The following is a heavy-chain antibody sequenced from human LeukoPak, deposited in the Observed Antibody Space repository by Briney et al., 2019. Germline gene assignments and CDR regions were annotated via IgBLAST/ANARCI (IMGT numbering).Heavy chain of an antibody. D-gene: IGHD2-2*01. CDR2: IYTSGST. Sequence: SETLSLTCTVSGGSISSGSYYWSWIRQPAGKGLEWIGRIYTSGSTNYNPSLKSRVTISVDTSKNQFSLKLSSVTAADTAVYYCARVRESSSTSVPWRGYYYYYMDVWGKGTTVTISS. CDR3: ARVRESSSTSVPWRGYYYYYMDV. V-gene: IGHV4-61*02. J-gene: IGHJ6*03. CDR1: GGSISSGSYY.